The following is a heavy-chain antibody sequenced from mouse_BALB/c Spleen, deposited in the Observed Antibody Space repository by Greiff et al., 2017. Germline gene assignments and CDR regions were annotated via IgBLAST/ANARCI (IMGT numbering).Heavy chain of an antibody. V-gene: IGHV6-6*02. Sequence: EVKLEESGGGLVQPGGSMKLSCVASGFTFSNYWMNWVRQSPEKGLEWVAEIRLKSNNYATHYAESVKGRFTISRDDSKSSVYLQMNNLRAEDTGIYYCTRPGTGYYFDYWGQGTTLTVSS. D-gene: IGHD3-3*01. CDR2: IRLKSNNYAT. CDR3: TRPGTGYYFDY. J-gene: IGHJ2*01. CDR1: GFTFSNYW.